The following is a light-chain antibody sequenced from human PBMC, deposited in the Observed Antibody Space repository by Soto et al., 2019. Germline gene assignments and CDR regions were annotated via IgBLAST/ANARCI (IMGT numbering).Light chain of an antibody. J-gene: IGKJ4*01. CDR2: GAS. Sequence: DIQMTQSPSSLSVSVGDRVTITCRASQSIATCLNWYQQKPGKAPKILIYGASSLQSGVPSRFSGSGSGTDFTLTISSLQPEDFATYYCQQACSTAVTFGGGTKVEIK. V-gene: IGKV1-39*01. CDR1: QSIATC. CDR3: QQACSTAVT.